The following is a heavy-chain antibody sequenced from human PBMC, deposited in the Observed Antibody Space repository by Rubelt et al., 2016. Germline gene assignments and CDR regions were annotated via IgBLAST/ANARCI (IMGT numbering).Heavy chain of an antibody. Sequence: QVQLQQWGAGLLKPSETLSLTCAVYGGSFSGYYWSWIRQPPGKGLEWIGEINHSGSTNYNPSLKSRVTISVDMSKNQVSLKLSSVTAADTAVYYCARGFRAKDDYGDYCFDYWGQGTLVTVSS. CDR2: INHSGST. D-gene: IGHD4-17*01. V-gene: IGHV4-34*01. CDR3: ARGFRAKDDYGDYCFDY. CDR1: GGSFSGYY. J-gene: IGHJ4*02.